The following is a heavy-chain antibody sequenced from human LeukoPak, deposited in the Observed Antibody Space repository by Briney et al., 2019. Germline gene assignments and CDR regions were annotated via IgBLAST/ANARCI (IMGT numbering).Heavy chain of an antibody. D-gene: IGHD3-22*01. J-gene: IGHJ3*02. Sequence: PGGSLRLSCAASGFTFSSYAMSWVRQAPGKGLEWVSAISGSGGSTYYAGSVKGRFTISRDNSKNTLYLQMNSLRAEDTAVYYCAAFSSGYYEGDAFDIWGQGTMVTVSS. V-gene: IGHV3-23*01. CDR3: AAFSSGYYEGDAFDI. CDR2: ISGSGGST. CDR1: GFTFSSYA.